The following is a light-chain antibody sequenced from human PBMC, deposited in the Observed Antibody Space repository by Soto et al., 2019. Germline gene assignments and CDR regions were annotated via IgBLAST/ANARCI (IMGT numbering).Light chain of an antibody. CDR1: QSVSSN. CDR3: QQYNNWPPSRT. J-gene: IGKJ1*01. Sequence: EIVMTQSPATLSVSPGXRATLSCRASQSVSSNLAWYQQKPGQAPRLLIYGASTRATGIPARFSGSGSGTEFTLTISSLQSEDFAVYYCQQYNNWPPSRTFGQGTKVDTK. V-gene: IGKV3-15*01. CDR2: GAS.